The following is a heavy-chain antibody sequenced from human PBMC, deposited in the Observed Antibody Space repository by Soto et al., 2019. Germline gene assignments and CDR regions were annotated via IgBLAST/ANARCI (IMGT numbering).Heavy chain of an antibody. J-gene: IGHJ4*02. V-gene: IGHV3-48*03. Sequence: VGSLILSCSASGFTFSSYEMNWVRQAPGKGLEWVSYISSSGSTIYYADSVKGRFTISRDNAKNSLYLQMNSLRAEDTAVYYCARELEVVVAAGGYWGQGTLVTVSS. CDR3: ARELEVVVAAGGY. D-gene: IGHD2-15*01. CDR1: GFTFSSYE. CDR2: ISSSGSTI.